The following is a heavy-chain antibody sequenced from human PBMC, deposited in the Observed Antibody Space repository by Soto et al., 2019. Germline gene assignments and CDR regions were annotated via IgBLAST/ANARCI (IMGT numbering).Heavy chain of an antibody. CDR3: ARLFQWGHSYFDY. J-gene: IGHJ4*02. CDR2: IIPIFGTA. D-gene: IGHD1-26*01. Sequence: ASVKVSCKASGGTFSRYAISWVRQAPGQGLEWMGGIIPIFGTANYAQKFQGRVTITADESTSTAYMELSSLRSEDTAVYYCARLFQWGHSYFDYWGQGTLVTVSS. V-gene: IGHV1-69*13. CDR1: GGTFSRYA.